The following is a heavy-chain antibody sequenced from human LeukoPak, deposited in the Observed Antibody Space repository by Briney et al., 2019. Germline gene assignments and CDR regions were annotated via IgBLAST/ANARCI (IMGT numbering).Heavy chain of an antibody. V-gene: IGHV4-34*01. D-gene: IGHD2-21*01. CDR3: ARAIATYFDAFDI. J-gene: IGHJ3*02. Sequence: SETLSLTCAVYGGSFSGYYWSWIRQPPGKGLEWIGEINHSGSTNYNPSLKSRVTISQDTSKSQFSLRLSSVTAADTAVYYCARAIATYFDAFDIWGQGTMVTVSS. CDR2: INHSGST. CDR1: GGSFSGYY.